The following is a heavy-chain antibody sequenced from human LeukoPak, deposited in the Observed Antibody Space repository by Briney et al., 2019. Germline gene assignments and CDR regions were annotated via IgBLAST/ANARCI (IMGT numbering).Heavy chain of an antibody. J-gene: IGHJ4*02. D-gene: IGHD6-19*01. V-gene: IGHV4-34*01. CDR2: INHSGRT. CDR1: GGSFSGYY. Sequence: SETLSLTCAVYGGSFSGYYWSWIRQPPGKGLEWIGEINHSGRTNYNPSLKSRVTISVDTSKNQFSLKLSSVTAADMAVYYCARGRSSGWGNYFDYWGQGTLVTVSS. CDR3: ARGRSSGWGNYFDY.